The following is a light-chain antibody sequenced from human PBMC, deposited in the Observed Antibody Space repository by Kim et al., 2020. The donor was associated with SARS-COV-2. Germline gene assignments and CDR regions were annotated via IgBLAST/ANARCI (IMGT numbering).Light chain of an antibody. CDR1: SSDVSGYNY. V-gene: IGLV2-14*03. Sequence: SITISCTGTSSDVSGYNYVSWYQQHPGKAPKLMIYDVSNRPSGVSNRFSGSKSGNTASLTISGLQAEDEADYYCSSYTSSSTNYVFGTGTKVTVL. CDR3: SSYTSSSTNYV. J-gene: IGLJ1*01. CDR2: DVS.